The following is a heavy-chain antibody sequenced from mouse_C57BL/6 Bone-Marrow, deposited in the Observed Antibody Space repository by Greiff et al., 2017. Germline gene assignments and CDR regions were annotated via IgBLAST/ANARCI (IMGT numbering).Heavy chain of an antibody. V-gene: IGHV14-4*01. Sequence: VQLQQSGAELVRPGASVKLSCTASGFNIKDDYMHWVKQRPEQGLEWIGWIDPENGDTENASKFQGKATITADTSSNTAYLQLSSLTSEDTAVYYCTTHYDYLWFAYWGQGTLVTVSA. D-gene: IGHD2-4*01. CDR1: GFNIKDDY. CDR3: TTHYDYLWFAY. J-gene: IGHJ3*01. CDR2: IDPENGDT.